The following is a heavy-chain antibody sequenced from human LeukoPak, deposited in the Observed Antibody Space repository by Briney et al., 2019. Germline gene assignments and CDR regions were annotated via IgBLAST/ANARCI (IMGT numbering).Heavy chain of an antibody. J-gene: IGHJ3*02. CDR3: AREMAATYDAFDI. D-gene: IGHD5-24*01. CDR2: IGGGSNYI. CDR1: EFTFNMYN. Sequence: GGSLRLSCAASEFTFNMYNMHWVRQAPGKGQEWVSSIGGGSNYIYYADSVKGRFTISRDNAKNSLYLQMNSLRADDTAVYYCAREMAATYDAFDIWGQGTMVTVSS. V-gene: IGHV3-21*01.